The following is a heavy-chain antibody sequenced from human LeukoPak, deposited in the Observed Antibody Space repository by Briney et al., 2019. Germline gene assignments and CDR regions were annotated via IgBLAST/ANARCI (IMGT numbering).Heavy chain of an antibody. CDR2: INSDGSST. D-gene: IGHD1-14*01. Sequence: PGGSLTLSCAASGFTFSSYWMRWVRHAPGKGLVGVSRINSDGSSTSYADSVKGRFTISRDNAKNTLYLQMNSLRAEDTAVYYCATGQGHGMDVWGQGTTVTVSS. CDR3: ATGQGHGMDV. J-gene: IGHJ6*02. V-gene: IGHV3-74*01. CDR1: GFTFSSYW.